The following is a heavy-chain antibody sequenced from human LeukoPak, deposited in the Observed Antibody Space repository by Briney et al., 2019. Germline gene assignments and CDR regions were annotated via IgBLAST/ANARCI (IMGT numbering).Heavy chain of an antibody. CDR1: GGSFSGYY. Sequence: PSETLSLTCAVYGGSFSGYYWSWIRQPPGKGLEWIGEISHSGSTNYNPSLKSRVTISVDTSKNQFSLKLSSVTAADTAVYYCAREEVAGPYFDYWGQGTLVTVSS. CDR3: AREEVAGPYFDY. J-gene: IGHJ4*02. CDR2: ISHSGST. D-gene: IGHD6-19*01. V-gene: IGHV4-34*01.